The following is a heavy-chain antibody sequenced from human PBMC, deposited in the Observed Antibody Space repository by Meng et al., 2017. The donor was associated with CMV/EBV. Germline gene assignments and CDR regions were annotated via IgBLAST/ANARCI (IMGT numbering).Heavy chain of an antibody. Sequence: FTFRNYVMNWVRQAPGKGLEWVSTIETDGSRTWYAESVKGRFTISRDNVKNTLYLQMNSLGAEDTALYYCARKEFTIAVAGNNFFGPWGQGTLVTVSS. V-gene: IGHV3-23*05. J-gene: IGHJ5*02. CDR3: ARKEFTIAVAGNNFFGP. CDR1: FTFRNYV. D-gene: IGHD6-19*01. CDR2: IETDGSRT.